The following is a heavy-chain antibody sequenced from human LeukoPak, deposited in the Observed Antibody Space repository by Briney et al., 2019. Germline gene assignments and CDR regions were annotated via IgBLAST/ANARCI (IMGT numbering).Heavy chain of an antibody. CDR3: TTDLTVRGYYDSSGYYHSYSKRDY. CDR1: GFTFSNAW. D-gene: IGHD3-22*01. CDR2: IKSNTDGGTT. J-gene: IGHJ4*02. Sequence: PGGSLRLSCAAPGFTFSNAWMSWVRQAPGKGLEWVGRIKSNTDGGTTDYAAPVKGRFTISRDDSKNTLYLQMNSLKTEDTAVYYCTTDLTVRGYYDSSGYYHSYSKRDYWGQGTLVTVSS. V-gene: IGHV3-15*01.